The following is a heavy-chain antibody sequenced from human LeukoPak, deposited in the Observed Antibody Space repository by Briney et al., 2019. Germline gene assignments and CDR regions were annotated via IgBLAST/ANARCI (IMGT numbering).Heavy chain of an antibody. CDR1: GFTFSSYA. CDR3: VGSSGWLFDY. CDR2: ISGTGGNT. Sequence: GSLRLSCAASGFTFSSYAMSWVRQAPGKGLEWVSAISGTGGNTYYADSVKGRFTISRDNAKNSVYLQMDNLRAEDTAVYYCVGSSGWLFDYWGQGVLVAVSS. D-gene: IGHD6-19*01. J-gene: IGHJ4*02. V-gene: IGHV3-23*01.